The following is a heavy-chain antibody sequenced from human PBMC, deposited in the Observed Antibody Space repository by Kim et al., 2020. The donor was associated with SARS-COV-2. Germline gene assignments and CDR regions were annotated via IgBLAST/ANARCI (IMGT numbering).Heavy chain of an antibody. CDR3: ARVGATDAFDI. J-gene: IGHJ3*02. Sequence: TGYAQKLQGRVPLTGKTSISKAYRELSSLRSEDTAVYYCARVGATDAFDIWGQGTMVTVSS. CDR2: T. D-gene: IGHD1-26*01. V-gene: IGHV1-8*01.